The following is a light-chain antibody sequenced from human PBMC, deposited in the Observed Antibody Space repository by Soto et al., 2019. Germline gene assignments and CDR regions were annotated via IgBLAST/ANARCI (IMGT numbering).Light chain of an antibody. CDR3: SSYTTRTTLYV. CDR2: EVS. V-gene: IGLV2-14*01. CDR1: SSDVGSYNY. Sequence: QAVLTQPASVSGSPGQSITISCTGTSSDVGSYNYVSWYQLHPGKAPKLMIYEVSNRPSGVSNRFSGSKSGDTASLTISGLQAEDEADHYCSSYTTRTTLYVFGTGTKVNVL. J-gene: IGLJ1*01.